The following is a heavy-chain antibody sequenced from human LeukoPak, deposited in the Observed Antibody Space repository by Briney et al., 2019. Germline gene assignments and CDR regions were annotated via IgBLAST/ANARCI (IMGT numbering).Heavy chain of an antibody. CDR2: INPNSGGT. CDR1: GYTFTGYY. D-gene: IGHD6-25*01. J-gene: IGHJ6*02. V-gene: IGHV1-2*02. CDR3: ARRAVYYYYGMDV. Sequence: GASVKVSCKASGYTFTGYYMHWVRQAPGQGLEWMGWINPNSGGTNYAQKFQGRVTMTRDTSISTAHMEVSRLKSDDTAVYYCARRAVYYYYGMDVWGQGSTVTVSS.